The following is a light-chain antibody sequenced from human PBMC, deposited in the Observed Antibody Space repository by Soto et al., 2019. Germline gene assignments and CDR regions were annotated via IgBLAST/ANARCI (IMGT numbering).Light chain of an antibody. J-gene: IGKJ1*01. CDR3: QQSYTTPWT. CDR1: QSISYY. V-gene: IGKV1-39*01. CDR2: TTS. Sequence: DIQMTQSPSSLSACVGDRVTITCRASQSISYYLNWYQQKPGRAPRLLIYTTSSLQSGVPSKFSGSASGTDFTLTISILQPEDFATYYCQQSYTTPWTFGQGTKGGYQ.